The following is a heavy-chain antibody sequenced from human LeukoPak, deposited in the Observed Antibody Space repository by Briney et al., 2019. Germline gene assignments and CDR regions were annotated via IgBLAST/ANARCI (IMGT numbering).Heavy chain of an antibody. J-gene: IGHJ4*02. V-gene: IGHV1-3*01. CDR1: GYTFTSYA. D-gene: IGHD2-2*01. CDR3: ARGHGTSFIDY. CDR2: INAGNGNT. Sequence: ASVKVSCKASGYTFTSYAMHWVRQAPGQRLEWMGWINAGNGNTKYSQKFQGRVTITRDTSASTAYMELSSLRFEDTAVYYCARGHGTSFIDYWSQGTLVTVSS.